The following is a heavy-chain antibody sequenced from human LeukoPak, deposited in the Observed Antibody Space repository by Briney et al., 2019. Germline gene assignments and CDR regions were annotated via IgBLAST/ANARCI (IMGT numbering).Heavy chain of an antibody. CDR2: IIPILGIA. CDR3: ARDPDTRITEYFDWPPQINYGMDV. CDR1: GGTFSSYA. J-gene: IGHJ6*02. D-gene: IGHD3-9*01. Sequence: ASVKVSCKASGGTFSSYAISWVRQAPGQGLEWMGRIIPILGIANYAQKFQGRVTITADKSTSTAYMELSSLRSEDTAVYYCARDPDTRITEYFDWPPQINYGMDVWGQGTTVTVSS. V-gene: IGHV1-69*04.